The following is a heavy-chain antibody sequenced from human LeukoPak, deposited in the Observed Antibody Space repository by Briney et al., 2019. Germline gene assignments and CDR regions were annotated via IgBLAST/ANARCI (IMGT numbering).Heavy chain of an antibody. CDR2: IYYSGSA. CDR3: ASTQYYYDSSGYYYVSHFDY. Sequence: PSETLSLTCTVSGGSISGYYWSWIRQPPGKGLEWIGYIYYSGSADYNPSLKSRVTMSVDTSKNQFSLKLSSVTAADTAVYYCASTQYYYDSSGYYYVSHFDYWGQGILVTVSS. D-gene: IGHD3-22*01. J-gene: IGHJ4*01. CDR1: GGSISGYY. V-gene: IGHV4-59*08.